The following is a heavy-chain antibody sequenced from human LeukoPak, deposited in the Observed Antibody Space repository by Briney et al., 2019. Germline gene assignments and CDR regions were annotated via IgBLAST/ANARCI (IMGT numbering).Heavy chain of an antibody. CDR1: GFTFSSDS. V-gene: IGHV3-21*06. CDR2: FSKSSTYI. D-gene: IGHD2-21*02. Sequence: PGGSLRLSCAASGFTFSSDSMSWVRQATGKGLEWVSSFSKSSTYIYYADSVEGRFTISRDNFKHSLYLQLDSLRADDTALYFCAREPYFRVTRGSFDLWGQGTRVSVSS. J-gene: IGHJ3*01. CDR3: AREPYFRVTRGSFDL.